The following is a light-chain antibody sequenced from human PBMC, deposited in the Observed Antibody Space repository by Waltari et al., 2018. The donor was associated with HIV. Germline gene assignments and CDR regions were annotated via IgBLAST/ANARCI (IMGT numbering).Light chain of an antibody. J-gene: IGLJ3*02. V-gene: IGLV2-23*02. CDR3: SSSAGSRTLKV. CDR2: GIN. CDR1: SNDVGSYNL. Sequence: QSALTQPASVSGSPGQSITISCTGTSNDVGSYNLVSWYQHHPGKAPKLLIYGINKRPSGVSNRFSGSKSGNTASLTISGLQAEDEADYYCSSSAGSRTLKVFGGGTQLTVL.